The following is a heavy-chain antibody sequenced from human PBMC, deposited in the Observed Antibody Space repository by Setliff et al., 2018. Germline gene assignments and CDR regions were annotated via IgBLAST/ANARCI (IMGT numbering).Heavy chain of an antibody. V-gene: IGHV1-18*01. Sequence: ASVKVSCKTSGYNFITFGISWVRQAPGQGLEWMGWINPNSGGTNYAQKFQGRVTMTKDTSTTTVYMELSSLRSEDTAVYYCATNPPKGPSGGYYYDDPYYYYMDVWGKGTTVTVSS. D-gene: IGHD3-22*01. CDR2: INPNSGGT. J-gene: IGHJ6*03. CDR3: ATNPPKGPSGGYYYDDPYYYYMDV. CDR1: GYNFITFG.